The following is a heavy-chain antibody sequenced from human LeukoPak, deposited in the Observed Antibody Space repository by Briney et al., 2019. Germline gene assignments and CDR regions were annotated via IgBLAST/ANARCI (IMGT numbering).Heavy chain of an antibody. D-gene: IGHD2-2*01. CDR2: INPNSGGT. CDR1: GGTFSSYA. Sequence: GASVKVSCKASGGTFSSYAISWVRQAPGQGLEWMGWINPNSGGTNYAQKFQGRVTMTRDTSISTAYMELSRLRSDDTAVYYCARDRLPLGYCSSTSCYPNDAFDIWGQGTMVTVSS. CDR3: ARDRLPLGYCSSTSCYPNDAFDI. V-gene: IGHV1-2*02. J-gene: IGHJ3*02.